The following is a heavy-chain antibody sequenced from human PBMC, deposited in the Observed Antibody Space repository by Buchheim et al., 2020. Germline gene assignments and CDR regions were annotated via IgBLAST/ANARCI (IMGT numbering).Heavy chain of an antibody. CDR2: IYPGDSDT. J-gene: IGHJ4*02. V-gene: IGHV5-51*01. CDR1: GYSFTSHW. Sequence: EVQLVQSGAEVKKPGESLKISCKGSGYSFTSHWIGWVRQMPGKGLEWMGIIYPGDSDTRYSPAFQGQVTISADKSLSIAYLQWSSLKASDTAMYYCASPIDDSSSWYYFDYWGQGTL. CDR3: ASPIDDSSSWYYFDY. D-gene: IGHD3-22*01.